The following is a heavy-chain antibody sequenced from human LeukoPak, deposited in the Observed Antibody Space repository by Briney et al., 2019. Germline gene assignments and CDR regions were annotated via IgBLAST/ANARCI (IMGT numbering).Heavy chain of an antibody. CDR2: INPNSGGT. CDR3: ARVCSSTSCPLDY. D-gene: IGHD2-2*01. Sequence: ASVKVSCKASGYTFTGYYMHWVRQAPGQGLEWMGRINPNSGGTNYAQKFQGRVTMTRDTSISTAYMELSRLRSDDTAVYYCARVCSSTSCPLDYWGQGTLVTVSS. V-gene: IGHV1-2*06. J-gene: IGHJ4*02. CDR1: GYTFTGYY.